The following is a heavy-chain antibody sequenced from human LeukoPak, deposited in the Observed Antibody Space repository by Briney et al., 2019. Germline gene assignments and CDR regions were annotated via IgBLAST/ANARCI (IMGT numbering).Heavy chain of an antibody. D-gene: IGHD5-18*01. CDR3: ARGRQNWPPRRIQLWFGYNWFDP. V-gene: IGHV4-39*07. Sequence: SETLSLTCTVSGGSISSGDYYWSWIRQPPGKGLEWIGEINHSGSTNYNPSLKSRVTISVDTSKNQFSLKLSSVTAADTAVYYCARGRQNWPPRRIQLWFGYNWFDPWGQGTLVTVSS. CDR2: INHSGST. CDR1: GGSISSGDYY. J-gene: IGHJ5*02.